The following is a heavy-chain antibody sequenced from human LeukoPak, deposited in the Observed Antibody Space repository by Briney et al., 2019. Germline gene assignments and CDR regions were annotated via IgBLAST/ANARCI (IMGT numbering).Heavy chain of an antibody. V-gene: IGHV4-38-2*02. CDR3: ARDRAPVTMIRGAPGGFDP. J-gene: IGHJ5*02. Sequence: PSETLSLTCTVSDYSISSGYYWGWIRQPPGKGLEWIGSLHHSGRTFYNPSLKSRVTISVDASKNQFSLKLTSVSAADTAVYYCARDRAPVTMIRGAPGGFDPWGQGTLVTVSS. CDR1: DYSISSGYY. D-gene: IGHD3-10*01. CDR2: LHHSGRT.